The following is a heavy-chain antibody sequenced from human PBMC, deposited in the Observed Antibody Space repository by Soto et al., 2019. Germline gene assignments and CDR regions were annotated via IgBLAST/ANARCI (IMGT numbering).Heavy chain of an antibody. CDR2: IIVEGPYT. Sequence: EVQLVESGGGLVQPGGSLILSCAASGLTLSNYWMVWVRQAPRKGLVWVSRIIVEGPYTTYADSGKGRFTISSDNAKTTVYLQMNSLRVEDTAVYYCARGTLGSGTANNNWGQGTLVTVSS. V-gene: IGHV3-74*03. J-gene: IGHJ4*02. CDR3: ARGTLGSGTANNN. CDR1: GLTLSNYW. D-gene: IGHD3-10*01.